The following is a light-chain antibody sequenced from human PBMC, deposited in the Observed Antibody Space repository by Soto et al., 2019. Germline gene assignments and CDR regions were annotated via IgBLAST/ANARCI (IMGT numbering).Light chain of an antibody. V-gene: IGLV2-14*03. CDR3: NSYTRTSTLV. Sequence: QPVLTQPASISGSPGQSIAISCTGTSNDVGGYNSVSWYQHHPGKAPKLMIYDVSYRPSGVSDRFSGSKSANTASLTISGLQPEYEADYYCNSYTRTSTLVFGTGTKLTVL. CDR1: SNDVGGYNS. J-gene: IGLJ1*01. CDR2: DVS.